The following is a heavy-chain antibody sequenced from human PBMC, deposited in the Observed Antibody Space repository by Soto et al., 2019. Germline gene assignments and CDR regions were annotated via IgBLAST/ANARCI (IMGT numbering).Heavy chain of an antibody. Sequence: EVQLLESGGGLVQPGGSLRLSCAASGFTFSSYAMSWVRQAPGKGLEWVSAISGSGGSTYYADSVKGRFTISRDNSKNTLYLQMNSLRAEDTAVYYCAKPLCLSWAAAGGYYSDYWGQGTLFTVST. J-gene: IGHJ4*02. V-gene: IGHV3-23*01. CDR1: GFTFSSYA. D-gene: IGHD6-13*01. CDR3: AKPLCLSWAAAGGYYSDY. CDR2: ISGSGGST.